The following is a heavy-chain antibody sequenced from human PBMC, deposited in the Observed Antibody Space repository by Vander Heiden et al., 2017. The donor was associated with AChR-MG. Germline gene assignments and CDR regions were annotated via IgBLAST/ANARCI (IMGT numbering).Heavy chain of an antibody. CDR3: TTRGYCTNGVCWGASGYDWDLFDY. D-gene: IGHD2-8*01. J-gene: IGHJ4*02. V-gene: IGHV3-15*01. Sequence: EVQLVESGGGLVKPGGSLRLSCAASGFTFSNAWMSWVRQAPGKGLEWVGRIKSKTDGGTTDYAAPVKGRFTISRDDSKNTLYLQMNSLKTEDTAVYYCTTRGYCTNGVCWGASGYDWDLFDYWGQGTLVTVSS. CDR1: GFTFSNAW. CDR2: IKSKTDGGTT.